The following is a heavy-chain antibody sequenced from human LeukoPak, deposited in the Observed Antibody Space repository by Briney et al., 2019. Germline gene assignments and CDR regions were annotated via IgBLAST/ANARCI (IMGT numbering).Heavy chain of an antibody. D-gene: IGHD1-26*01. Sequence: GGSLRLSCTASGFTFGDYSMNWVRQAPGKGLEWVGFIRSKAYGGTTEYAASVKGRFTISRDDSKSIAYLQMNSLKTEDTAVYYCTRGMRATHDYWGQGTLVTVSS. V-gene: IGHV3-49*04. J-gene: IGHJ4*02. CDR3: TRGMRATHDY. CDR2: IRSKAYGGTT. CDR1: GFTFGDYS.